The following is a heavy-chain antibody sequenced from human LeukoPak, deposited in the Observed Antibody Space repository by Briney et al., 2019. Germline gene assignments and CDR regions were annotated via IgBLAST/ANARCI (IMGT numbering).Heavy chain of an antibody. D-gene: IGHD1-14*01. CDR3: ARTTQEGLFDY. Sequence: GGSLRLSCAASGLTFSSYAMHWVRQAPGKGLEYVSAISSNGGSTYYANSVKGRFTISRDNSKNTLYLQMGSLRAEDMAVYYCARTTQEGLFDYWGQGTLVTVSS. V-gene: IGHV3-64*01. J-gene: IGHJ4*02. CDR1: GLTFSSYA. CDR2: ISSNGGST.